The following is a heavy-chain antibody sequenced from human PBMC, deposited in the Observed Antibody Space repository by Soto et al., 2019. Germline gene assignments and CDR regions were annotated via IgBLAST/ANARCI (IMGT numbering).Heavy chain of an antibody. Sequence: ASETLSLTCAVSGASITSGGFSWSWIRQPPGKGFEWIGGIYHRGSSYYNPSLKSRVTISVDRSKNHFSLRLSSVTAADTAVNYCARGVYNSASSGYYVFYFDYWGQGTLVTVSS. CDR2: IYHRGSS. CDR3: ARGVYNSASSGYYVFYFDY. D-gene: IGHD3-22*01. V-gene: IGHV4-30-2*01. CDR1: GASITSGGFS. J-gene: IGHJ4*02.